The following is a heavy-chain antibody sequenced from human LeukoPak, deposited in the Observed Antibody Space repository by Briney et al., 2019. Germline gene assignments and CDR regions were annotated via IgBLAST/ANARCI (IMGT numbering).Heavy chain of an antibody. V-gene: IGHV1-24*01. Sequence: GASVKVSCKVSGYTLTELSMHWVRQAPGKGLEWMGGFDPEDGETIYAQKFQGRVTMTEDTSTDTAYMELSSLRSEDTAVYYCAKDRYYDSSGPLYFDYWGQGTLVTVSS. CDR3: AKDRYYDSSGPLYFDY. J-gene: IGHJ4*02. CDR1: GYTLTELS. CDR2: FDPEDGET. D-gene: IGHD3-22*01.